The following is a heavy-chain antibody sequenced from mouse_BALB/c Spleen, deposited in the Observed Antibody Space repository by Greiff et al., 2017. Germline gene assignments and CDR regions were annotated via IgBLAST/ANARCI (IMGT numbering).Heavy chain of an antibody. J-gene: IGHJ4*01. CDR3: TPFTTATYYYAMDY. Sequence: EVKVVESGGGLVQPGGSMKLSCVASGFTFSNYWMNWVRQSPEKGLEWVAEIRLKSNNYATHYAESVKGRFTISRDDSKSSVYLQMNNLRAEDTGIYYCTPFTTATYYYAMDYWGQGTSVTVSS. CDR2: IRLKSNNYAT. V-gene: IGHV6-6*02. CDR1: GFTFSNYW. D-gene: IGHD1-2*01.